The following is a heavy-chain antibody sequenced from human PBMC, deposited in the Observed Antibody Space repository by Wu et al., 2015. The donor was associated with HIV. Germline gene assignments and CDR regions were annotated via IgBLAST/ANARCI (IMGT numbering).Heavy chain of an antibody. D-gene: IGHD2-2*01. CDR2: INPNTGGT. J-gene: IGHJ4*02. CDR3: ARGGLGRYCSSTSCYVNY. Sequence: QVQLVQSGAEVKKPGASVKVSCKASGYTFTGYSIHWVRQAPGQGLEWVGWINPNTGGTNFAQKFQGRVTMTRDTSIITAYMELSRLRSDDTAVYYCARGGLGRYCSSTSCYVNYWGQGNPGHRLL. V-gene: IGHV1-2*02. CDR1: GYTFTGYS.